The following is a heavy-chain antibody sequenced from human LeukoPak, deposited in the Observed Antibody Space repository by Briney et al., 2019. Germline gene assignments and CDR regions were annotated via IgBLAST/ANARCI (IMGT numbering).Heavy chain of an antibody. CDR3: ARVGYGDVKGNDVIFYFDY. D-gene: IGHD4-17*01. CDR2: ISSSSSYI. Sequence: PGGSLRLSCAASGFTFSSYSMNWVRQAPGKGLEWVSSISSSSSYIYYADSVKGRFTISRDNAKNSLYLLMNSLRAEDTAVYYCARVGYGDVKGNDVIFYFDYWGQGTLVTVSS. CDR1: GFTFSSYS. J-gene: IGHJ4*02. V-gene: IGHV3-21*01.